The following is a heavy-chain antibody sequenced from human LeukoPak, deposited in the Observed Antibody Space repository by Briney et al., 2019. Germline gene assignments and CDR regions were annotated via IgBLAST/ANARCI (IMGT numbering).Heavy chain of an antibody. V-gene: IGHV1-69*05. Sequence: SVKVSCKASGGTFSSYAISWVRQAPGQGLEWMGGIIPIFGTANYAQKFQGRVTITTGESTSTAYMELSSLRSEDTAVYYCARDRGATVTHFDYWGQGTLVTVSS. J-gene: IGHJ4*02. CDR3: ARDRGATVTHFDY. CDR2: IIPIFGTA. CDR1: GGTFSSYA. D-gene: IGHD4-17*01.